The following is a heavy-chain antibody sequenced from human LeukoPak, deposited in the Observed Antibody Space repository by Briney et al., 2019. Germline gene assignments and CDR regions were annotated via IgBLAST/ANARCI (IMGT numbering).Heavy chain of an antibody. J-gene: IGHJ4*02. V-gene: IGHV3-21*01. CDR3: ARDLDIAMVSLDY. CDR1: GFTFSSYG. CDR2: ISSSSSYI. Sequence: GGSLRLSCAASGFTFSSYGMHWVRQAPGKGLEWVSSISSSSSYIYCADTVKGRFTISRDNAKNSLYLQMNSLRAEDTAVYYCARDLDIAMVSLDYWGQGTLVTVSS. D-gene: IGHD5-18*01.